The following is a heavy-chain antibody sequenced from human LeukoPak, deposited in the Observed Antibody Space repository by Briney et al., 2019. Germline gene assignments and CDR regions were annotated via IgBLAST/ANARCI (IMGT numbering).Heavy chain of an antibody. V-gene: IGHV4-34*01. CDR3: ARVVPAAPTTPDNWLDP. Sequence: RSSETLSLTCAVYGGSFSGYYWSWIRQPPGKGLEWIGEINHSGSTNYNPSLKSRVTISVDTSKNQFSLKLSSVTAADTAVYYCARVVPAAPTTPDNWLDPWGQGTLVTVSS. J-gene: IGHJ5*02. CDR1: GGSFSGYY. CDR2: INHSGST. D-gene: IGHD2-2*01.